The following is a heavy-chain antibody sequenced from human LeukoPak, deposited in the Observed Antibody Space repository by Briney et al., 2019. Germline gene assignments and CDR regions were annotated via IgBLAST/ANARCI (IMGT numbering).Heavy chain of an antibody. Sequence: PGGSLRLSCAASGFTFSSYWMSWVRQAPGKGLEWVANIKQDGSEKYYVDSVKGRFTISRDNAKNSLYLQMNSLRAEDTAVYYCARDFSPYGSGSYYLVPDYWGQGTLVTVSS. V-gene: IGHV3-7*01. D-gene: IGHD3-10*01. J-gene: IGHJ4*02. CDR1: GFTFSSYW. CDR3: ARDFSPYGSGSYYLVPDY. CDR2: IKQDGSEK.